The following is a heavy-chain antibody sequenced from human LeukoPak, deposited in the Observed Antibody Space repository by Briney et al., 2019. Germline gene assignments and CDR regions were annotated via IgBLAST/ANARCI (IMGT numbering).Heavy chain of an antibody. CDR3: ARVGYYPDYYMDV. J-gene: IGHJ6*03. CDR1: GGSISSSSYY. V-gene: IGHV4-39*01. D-gene: IGHD2-21*01. CDR2: IYYSGST. Sequence: SETLSLTCTVSGGSISSSSYYWGWIRQSPGKGLEWIGYIYYSGSTYYNPSLKSRVTISVDTSKSQFSLNLSSVTAADTAVYYCARVGYYPDYYMDVWGKGTTVTVSS.